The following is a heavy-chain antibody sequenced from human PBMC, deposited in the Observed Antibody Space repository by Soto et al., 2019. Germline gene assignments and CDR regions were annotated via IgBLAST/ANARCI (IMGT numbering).Heavy chain of an antibody. CDR3: TTPGAAPGHYYYYYGMDV. D-gene: IGHD6-6*01. J-gene: IGHJ6*02. CDR1: GFTFSNAW. V-gene: IGHV3-15*07. Sequence: PGGSLRLSCAASGFTFSNAWMNWVRQAPGKGLEWVGRIKSKTDGGTTDYAAPVKGRFTISRDDSKNTLYLQMNSLKTEVTALYYCTTPGAAPGHYYYYYGMDVWGQGTTVTVSS. CDR2: IKSKTDGGTT.